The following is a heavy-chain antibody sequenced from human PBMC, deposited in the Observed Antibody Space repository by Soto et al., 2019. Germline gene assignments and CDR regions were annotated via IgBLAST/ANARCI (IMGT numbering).Heavy chain of an antibody. V-gene: IGHV4-4*02. Sequence: SETLSLTCAVSGDSITSRNWWSWVRQAPGKGLEWIGEIYHSGSTTYNPSLKSRATISVDPSNNHFSLKMTSVTAADTAVYFCARDPGTGTDYWGRGTLVTVSS. CDR1: GDSITSRNW. J-gene: IGHJ4*02. CDR2: IYHSGST. CDR3: ARDPGTGTDY.